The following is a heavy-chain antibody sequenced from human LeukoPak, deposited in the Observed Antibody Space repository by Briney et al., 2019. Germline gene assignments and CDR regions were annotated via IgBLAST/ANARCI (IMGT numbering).Heavy chain of an antibody. CDR3: ARVRPNYYGSGGYDY. CDR2: ISAYNGNT. D-gene: IGHD3-10*01. CDR1: GYTFTSYG. J-gene: IGHJ6*04. V-gene: IGHV1-18*01. Sequence: ASVNVSCKASGYTFTSYGISWVRQAPGQGLEWMGWISAYNGNTNYAQKFQGRVTMTTDTSTSTAYMELRSLRSDDTAVYYCARVRPNYYGSGGYDYWGKGTTVTVSS.